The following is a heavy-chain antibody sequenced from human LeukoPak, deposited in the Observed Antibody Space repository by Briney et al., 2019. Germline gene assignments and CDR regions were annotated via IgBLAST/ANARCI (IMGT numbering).Heavy chain of an antibody. CDR3: ARLRYCSSTSCPRLDY. V-gene: IGHV4-59*01. Sequence: PSETLSLTCTVSGGSISSYYWSWIRQPPGKGLEWIGYIYYSGSTNYNPSLKSRVTISVDTSKNQFSLKLSSVTAADTAVYYCARLRYCSSTSCPRLDYWGQGTLVTVSS. CDR1: GGSISSYY. J-gene: IGHJ4*02. CDR2: IYYSGST. D-gene: IGHD2-2*01.